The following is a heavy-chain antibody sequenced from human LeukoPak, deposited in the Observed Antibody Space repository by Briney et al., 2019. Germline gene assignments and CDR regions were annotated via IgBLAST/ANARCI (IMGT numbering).Heavy chain of an antibody. Sequence: ASVKVSCKASGYTFTSYGISWVRQAPGQGLEWLGWISGYSGDTKYAQKFQGRVTMTTETSTTTAYMGLRSLRSDDTAVYYCARDRDSSSWFYYYNGMDVWGKGTTVTVSS. CDR1: GYTFTSYG. D-gene: IGHD6-13*01. V-gene: IGHV1-18*01. J-gene: IGHJ6*04. CDR3: ARDRDSSSWFYYYNGMDV. CDR2: ISGYSGDT.